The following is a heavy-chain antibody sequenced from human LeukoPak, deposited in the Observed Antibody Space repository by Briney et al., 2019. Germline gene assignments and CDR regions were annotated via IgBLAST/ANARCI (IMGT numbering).Heavy chain of an antibody. Sequence: GGSLRLSCAASGFTFSTYGMHWVRQAPGKGLEWVAVISYNGNDKYYADFVKGRFTISRDNSKNTPYLQMNSLIPDDTAVFYCARDFDPAAAGYYFHSWGQGTLVTVSS. CDR3: ARDFDPAAAGYYFHS. V-gene: IGHV3-30*03. J-gene: IGHJ4*02. CDR1: GFTFSTYG. D-gene: IGHD6-13*01. CDR2: ISYNGNDK.